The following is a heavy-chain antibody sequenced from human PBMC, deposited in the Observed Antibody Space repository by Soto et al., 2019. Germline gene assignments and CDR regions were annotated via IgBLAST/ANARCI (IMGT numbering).Heavy chain of an antibody. CDR2: TYYRSKWSN. D-gene: IGHD3-10*01. V-gene: IGHV6-1*01. J-gene: IGHJ6*02. Sequence: SQTLSLTCAISGDSVSSDSAAWIWIRQSPSRGLEWLGRTYYRSKWSNDYAVSVKSRITINPDTSKNQFSLHLYSVTPEDTAVYYCAGVPWFRGMDVCGPATPLTVSS. CDR1: GDSVSSDSAA. CDR3: AGVPWFRGMDV.